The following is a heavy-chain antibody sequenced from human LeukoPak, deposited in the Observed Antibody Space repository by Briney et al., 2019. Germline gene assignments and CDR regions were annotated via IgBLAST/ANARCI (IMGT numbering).Heavy chain of an antibody. J-gene: IGHJ6*03. V-gene: IGHV4-30-4*08. CDR3: ARDIYYYYYMDV. Sequence: PSETLSLTCAVSRGSISIGDYYWIWIRQPQGKGLEWIGYIYYSGSTYYNPSLKSRVTISVGTSKNQFSLKLSSVTAADTAVYYCARDIYYYYYMDVWGKGTTVTVSS. CDR2: IYYSGST. CDR1: RGSISIGDYY.